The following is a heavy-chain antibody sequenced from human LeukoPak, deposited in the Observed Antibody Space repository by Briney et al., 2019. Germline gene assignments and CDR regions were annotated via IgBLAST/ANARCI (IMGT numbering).Heavy chain of an antibody. V-gene: IGHV3-7*01. CDR1: GFTFSSYW. D-gene: IGHD3-10*01. Sequence: GGSLRLSCAASGFTFSSYWMSWVRQAPGKVLEWVANIKQDGSEKYYVDSVKGRFTISRDNAKNSLYLQMNSLRAEDTAVYYCARDVSGSGSYYLYYYYYYMDVWGKGTTVTISS. CDR3: ARDVSGSGSYYLYYYYYYMDV. CDR2: IKQDGSEK. J-gene: IGHJ6*03.